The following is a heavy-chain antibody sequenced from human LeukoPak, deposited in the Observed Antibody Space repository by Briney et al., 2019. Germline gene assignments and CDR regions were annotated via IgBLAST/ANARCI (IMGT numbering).Heavy chain of an antibody. J-gene: IGHJ4*02. V-gene: IGHV4-59*01. D-gene: IGHD2-21*02. CDR1: GGSISSYY. Sequence: SETLSLTCTVSGGSISSYYWSWIRQPPGKGLEWIGYIYYSGSTNYNPSLKSRVTISVDSSKNQFSLKLSSVTAADTAVYYCARLPMAVTPHVDYWGQGTLVTVSS. CDR3: ARLPMAVTPHVDY. CDR2: IYYSGST.